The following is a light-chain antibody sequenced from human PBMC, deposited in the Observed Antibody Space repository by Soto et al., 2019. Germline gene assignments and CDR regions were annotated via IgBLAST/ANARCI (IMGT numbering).Light chain of an antibody. CDR2: AAS. CDR1: QTINSY. CDR3: QQSSSIPPT. V-gene: IGKV1-39*01. J-gene: IGKJ3*01. Sequence: DIQMTQSPSSLSASVGDRATISCRSSQTINSYLNWYQQNPGKAPKLLIYAASSLQSGVPSRFSGRGSGTEFTLTISSLQPEDFATYYCQQSSSIPPTFGPGTKVDI.